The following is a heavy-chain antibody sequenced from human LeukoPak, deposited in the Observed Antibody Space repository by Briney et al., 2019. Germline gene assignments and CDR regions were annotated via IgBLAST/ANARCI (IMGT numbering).Heavy chain of an antibody. CDR3: AAAFDY. V-gene: IGHV4-39*01. D-gene: IGHD6-25*01. Sequence: SETLSLTCTVSGGSISSSSYYWGWIRQPPGKGLEWIGNTYYGGNTHYNPSLKSRISISVDTSKNQFSLELSSVTAADTAVYYCAAAFDYWGQGTLVTVSS. CDR1: GGSISSSSYY. J-gene: IGHJ4*02. CDR2: TYYGGNT.